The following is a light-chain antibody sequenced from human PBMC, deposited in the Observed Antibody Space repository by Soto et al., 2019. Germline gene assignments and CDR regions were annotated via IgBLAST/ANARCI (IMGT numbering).Light chain of an antibody. J-gene: IGLJ3*02. CDR1: HSNIGSNY. CDR2: RND. Sequence: QSVLTQPPSASGTPGQRVTISCSGSHSNIGSNYVYWYQQLPGTAPKVLMYRNDQRPSGVPDRFSGSKSGTSASLVISGLRSENESEYYCAAWDDSLNGWVVGEGTELTVL. CDR3: AAWDDSLNGWV. V-gene: IGLV1-47*01.